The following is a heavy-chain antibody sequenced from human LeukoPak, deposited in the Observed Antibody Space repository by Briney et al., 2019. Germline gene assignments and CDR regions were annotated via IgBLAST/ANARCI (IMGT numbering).Heavy chain of an antibody. J-gene: IGHJ3*02. D-gene: IGHD1-26*01. CDR1: GFTVSNNY. Sequence: GGSLRLSCAASGFTVSNNYMSWVRQAPGYGLEWVSVIYKVGNTFYADFVKGRFTISRDNSKNTLYLQMNSLRAEDTALYYCARGLVVGGTGVWAFDIWGQGTMVTVSS. V-gene: IGHV3-66*01. CDR2: IYKVGNT. CDR3: ARGLVVGGTGVWAFDI.